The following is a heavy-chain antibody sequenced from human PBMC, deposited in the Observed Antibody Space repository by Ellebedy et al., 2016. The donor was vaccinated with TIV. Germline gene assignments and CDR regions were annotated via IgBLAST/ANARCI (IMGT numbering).Heavy chain of an antibody. D-gene: IGHD3-9*01. V-gene: IGHV1-46*01. J-gene: IGHJ4*02. Sequence: AASVKVSCKASGYTFTSYYMHWVRQAPGQGLEWMGIINPSGGSTSYAQKFQGKVTMSRDTSISTAYMELSRLRSDDTAVYYCARVGDYDILTGYYDYWGQGTLVTVSS. CDR1: GYTFTSYY. CDR3: ARVGDYDILTGYYDY. CDR2: INPSGGST.